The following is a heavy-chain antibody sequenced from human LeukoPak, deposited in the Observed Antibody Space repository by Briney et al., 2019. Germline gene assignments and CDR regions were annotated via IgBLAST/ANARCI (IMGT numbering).Heavy chain of an antibody. CDR3: ARGRYYDFWSGKSNWFDP. CDR1: GGSIISYY. CDR2: IYYSGST. D-gene: IGHD3-3*01. V-gene: IGHV4-59*01. Sequence: KPSETLSLTCTVSGGSIISYYWSWIRQPPGKGLEWIGYIYYSGSTNYNPSLKSRVTISVDTSKNQFSLKLSSVTAADTAVYYCARGRYYDFWSGKSNWFDPWGQGTLVTVSS. J-gene: IGHJ5*02.